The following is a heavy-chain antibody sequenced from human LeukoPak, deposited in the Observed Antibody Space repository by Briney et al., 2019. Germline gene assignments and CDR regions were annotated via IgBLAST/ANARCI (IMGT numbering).Heavy chain of an antibody. CDR1: GFTFSSFG. Sequence: GGSLRLSCEASGFTFSSFGMHWVRQAPGKGLEWVAFIRYDGSNKYYADSVKGRFTISRDNSKNTLYLQMNSLRAEDTAVYYCAKELGKITMVRGVIGFDYWGQGTLVTVSS. V-gene: IGHV3-30*02. J-gene: IGHJ4*02. D-gene: IGHD3-10*01. CDR2: IRYDGSNK. CDR3: AKELGKITMVRGVIGFDY.